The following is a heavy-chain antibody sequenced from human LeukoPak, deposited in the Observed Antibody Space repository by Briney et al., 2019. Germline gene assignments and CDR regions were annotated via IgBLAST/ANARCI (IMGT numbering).Heavy chain of an antibody. CDR1: GYTFTSYV. J-gene: IGHJ4*02. CDR2: MNPNSGNT. D-gene: IGHD6-19*01. CDR3: ARGLYSSGWYREQYYFDY. Sequence: ASVKVSCKASGYTFTSYVINWVRQATGQGLEWMGWMNPNSGNTGYAQKFQGRVTMTRNTSISTAYMELSSLRSEDTAVYYCARGLYSSGWYREQYYFDYWGQGTLVTVSS. V-gene: IGHV1-8*01.